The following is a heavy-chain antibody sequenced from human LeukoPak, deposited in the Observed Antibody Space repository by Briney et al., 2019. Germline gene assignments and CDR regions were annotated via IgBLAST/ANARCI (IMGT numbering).Heavy chain of an antibody. J-gene: IGHJ5*02. Sequence: ASVKVSCKASGYTFTSYYMHWVRQAPGQGLEWMGWISAYNGNTNYAQKLQGRVTMTTDTSTSTAYMELRSLRSDDTAVYYCARDMDYYDSSGSLSGPWGQGTLVTVSS. CDR1: GYTFTSYY. D-gene: IGHD3-22*01. CDR2: ISAYNGNT. CDR3: ARDMDYYDSSGSLSGP. V-gene: IGHV1-18*04.